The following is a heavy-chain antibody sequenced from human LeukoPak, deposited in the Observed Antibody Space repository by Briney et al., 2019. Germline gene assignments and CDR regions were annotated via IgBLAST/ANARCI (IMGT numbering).Heavy chain of an antibody. CDR2: IYNSGTT. J-gene: IGHJ4*02. D-gene: IGHD3-16*01. Sequence: SETLSLTCNVSGGSVSSGSYYWSWIRQPPGKGLEWIGYIYNSGTTNYNPSLKSRVTISVDKSKNQFSLKLSSVTAADTAVYYCARFGAGDYFDYWGQGTLVTVSS. V-gene: IGHV4-61*01. CDR1: GGSVSSGSYY. CDR3: ARFGAGDYFDY.